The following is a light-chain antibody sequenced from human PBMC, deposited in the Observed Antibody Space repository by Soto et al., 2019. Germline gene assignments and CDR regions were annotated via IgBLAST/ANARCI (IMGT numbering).Light chain of an antibody. CDR3: SSYTSDTTGV. J-gene: IGLJ1*01. Sequence: QSALTQPASVSVSPGQSIAISCTGTSSDVVGYNYVSWYQQHPGKAPKLMIYDVTTRPSGVSNRFSGSKSGNTAALTISGLQAEDEADYYCSSYTSDTTGVFGTGTKVTVL. V-gene: IGLV2-14*03. CDR1: SSDVVGYNY. CDR2: DVT.